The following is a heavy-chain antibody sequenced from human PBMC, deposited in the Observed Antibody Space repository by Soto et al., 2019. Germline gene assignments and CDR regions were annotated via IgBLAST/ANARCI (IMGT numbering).Heavy chain of an antibody. CDR1: GGTFSSYA. J-gene: IGHJ5*02. V-gene: IGHV1-69*13. CDR3: ARDVELRWPTSAGWFDP. CDR2: IIPIFGTA. Sequence: GASVKVSCKASGGTFSSYAISWVRQAPGQGLEWMGGIIPIFGTANYAQKFQGRVTITADGSTSTAYMELSSLRSEDTAVYYCARDVELRWPTSAGWFDPWGQGTLVTVSS. D-gene: IGHD4-17*01.